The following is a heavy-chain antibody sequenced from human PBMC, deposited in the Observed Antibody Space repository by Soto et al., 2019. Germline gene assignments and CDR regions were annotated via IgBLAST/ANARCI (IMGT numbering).Heavy chain of an antibody. J-gene: IGHJ4*02. V-gene: IGHV3-23*01. CDR1: GFTFSSYA. CDR2: ISGSGVST. Sequence: EVQLLESGGGLVQPGGSLRLSCAASGFTFSSYAMSWVRQAPGKGLEWVSGISGSGVSTYYADSVKGRFTISRDNSKNTLYLQMNSLRAEDTAVYYCARRTSGWYLDYWGQGTLVTVSS. D-gene: IGHD6-19*01. CDR3: ARRTSGWYLDY.